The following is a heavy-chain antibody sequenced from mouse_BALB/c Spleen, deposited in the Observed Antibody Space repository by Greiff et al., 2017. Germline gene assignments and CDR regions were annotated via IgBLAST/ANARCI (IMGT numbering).Heavy chain of an antibody. D-gene: IGHD2-1*01. V-gene: IGHV5-4*02. CDR1: GFTFSDYY. J-gene: IGHJ4*01. CDR3: ARDYGNYDYYAMDY. Sequence: EVKLQESGGGLVKPGGSLKLSCAASGFTFSDYYMYWVRQTPEKRLEWVATISDGGSYTYYPDSVKGRFTISRDNAKNNLYLQMSSLKSEDTAMYYCARDYGNYDYYAMDYWGQGTSVTVSS. CDR2: ISDGGSYT.